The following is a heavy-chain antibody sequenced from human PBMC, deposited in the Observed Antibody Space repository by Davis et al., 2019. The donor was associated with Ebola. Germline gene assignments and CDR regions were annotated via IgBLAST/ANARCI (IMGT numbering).Heavy chain of an antibody. J-gene: IGHJ6*04. V-gene: IGHV4-59*01. Sequence: SETLSLTCTVSGGSISSYYWSWIRQPPGKGLEWIGYIYYSGSTNYNPSLKSRVTISVDTSKNQFSLKLSSVTAADTAVYYWARDRGGQLWFGELLYGYYYYYGMDVWGKGTTVTVSS. CDR3: ARDRGGQLWFGELLYGYYYYYGMDV. D-gene: IGHD3-10*01. CDR2: IYYSGST. CDR1: GGSISSYY.